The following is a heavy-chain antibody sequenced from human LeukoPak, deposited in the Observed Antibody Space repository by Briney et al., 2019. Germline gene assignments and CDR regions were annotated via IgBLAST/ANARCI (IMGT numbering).Heavy chain of an antibody. CDR3: ARDTRSGYDS. Sequence: SETLSLTCTVSGASISSYYWSWIRQPPGKGLEWVGFMYYSGSTYYNPSLKSRVTISVDTSKDQFSLKLSSVTAADAAVYYCARDTRSGYDSWGQGTLVTVSS. CDR1: GASISSYY. J-gene: IGHJ4*02. V-gene: IGHV4-59*01. CDR2: MYYSGST. D-gene: IGHD5-12*01.